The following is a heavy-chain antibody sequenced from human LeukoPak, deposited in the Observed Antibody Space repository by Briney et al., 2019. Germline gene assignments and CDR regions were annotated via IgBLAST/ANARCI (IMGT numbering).Heavy chain of an antibody. CDR3: AREGIYGDYRH. D-gene: IGHD4-17*01. CDR2: IDTSGST. V-gene: IGHV4-61*02. CDR1: GGSISSGSYY. J-gene: IGHJ4*02. Sequence: SETLSLTCTVSGGSISSGSYYCSWFRQPAGKGLEWIGRIDTSGSTNYNPSLKSRVTMSADTPKKQFSLKLRSVTAADTAVYYCAREGIYGDYRHWGQGTLVTVSS.